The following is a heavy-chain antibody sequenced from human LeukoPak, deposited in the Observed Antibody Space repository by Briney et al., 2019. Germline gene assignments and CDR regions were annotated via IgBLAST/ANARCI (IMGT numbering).Heavy chain of an antibody. CDR2: ISGSGGST. V-gene: IGHV3-23*01. Sequence: GGPLRLSCAASGFTFDDYGMSWVRQAPGKGLEWVSAISGSGGSTYYADSVKGRFTISRDNSKNTLYLQMNSLRAEDTAVYYCAKGNSGSYYLFDYWGQGTLVTVSS. J-gene: IGHJ4*02. CDR3: AKGNSGSYYLFDY. CDR1: GFTFDDYG. D-gene: IGHD1-26*01.